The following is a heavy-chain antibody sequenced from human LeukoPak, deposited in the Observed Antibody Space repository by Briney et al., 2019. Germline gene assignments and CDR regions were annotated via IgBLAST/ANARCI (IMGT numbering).Heavy chain of an antibody. Sequence: GGSLRLSCAASGFTFSSYAMHWVRQAPGKGLEYVSAISSNGGSTYYADSVKGRFTISRDNSKNTLYLQMNSLRAEDTAVYYCAKFIAARLGWFDPWGQGTLVTVSS. CDR3: AKFIAARLGWFDP. CDR2: ISSNGGST. J-gene: IGHJ5*02. CDR1: GFTFSSYA. D-gene: IGHD6-6*01. V-gene: IGHV3-64*04.